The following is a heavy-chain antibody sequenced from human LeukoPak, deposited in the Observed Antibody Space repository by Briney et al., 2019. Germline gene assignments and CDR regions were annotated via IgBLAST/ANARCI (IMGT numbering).Heavy chain of an antibody. V-gene: IGHV3-9*01. D-gene: IGHD5-12*01. CDR1: GFTFDDYA. CDR2: ISWNSGSI. CDR3: VRERDIGSGFDY. Sequence: PGGSLRLSCAASGFTFDDYAMHWVRQAPGKGLEWVSGISWNSGSIGYADSVKGRFTISRDNAKNSLYLQMSSLRAEDTAVFYCVRERDIGSGFDYWGQGTLVTVSS. J-gene: IGHJ4*02.